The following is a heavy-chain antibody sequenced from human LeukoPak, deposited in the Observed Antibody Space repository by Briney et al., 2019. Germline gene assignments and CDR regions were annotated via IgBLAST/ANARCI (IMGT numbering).Heavy chain of an antibody. V-gene: IGHV4-59*08. CDR3: ARHVKGNYYDSTRPRYFDL. J-gene: IGHJ2*01. CDR1: GGSISSYD. Sequence: PSETLSLTCTVSGGSISSYDWSWIRQPPGKGLEWIGYIYYSGSTNYNPSLKSRVTISVDTSKNQFSLKLSSVTAADTAVYYCARHVKGNYYDSTRPRYFDLWGRGTLVTVSS. D-gene: IGHD3-22*01. CDR2: IYYSGST.